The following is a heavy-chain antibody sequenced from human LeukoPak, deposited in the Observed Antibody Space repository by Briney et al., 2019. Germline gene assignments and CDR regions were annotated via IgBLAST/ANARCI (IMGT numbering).Heavy chain of an antibody. J-gene: IGHJ4*02. Sequence: SETLSLTCTVSGASISSSSYYLGYFRQPPVKGLEWIGSVYYNGNTYYNPSLKSRPTISADTSKNQFSLKLTSVTAADTAVYYCARLWRAAIDYGGQGTLVTVSS. CDR3: ARLWRAAIDY. V-gene: IGHV4-39*01. CDR2: VYYNGNT. D-gene: IGHD1-1*01. CDR1: GASISSSSYY.